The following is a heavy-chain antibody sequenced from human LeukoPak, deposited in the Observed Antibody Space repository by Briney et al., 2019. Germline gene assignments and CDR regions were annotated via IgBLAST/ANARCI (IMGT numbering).Heavy chain of an antibody. CDR1: GGTFSSYA. D-gene: IGHD3-22*01. CDR2: IIPIFGTA. V-gene: IGHV1-69*01. Sequence: SVRVSCKASGGTFSSYAISWVRQAPGQGLEWMGGIIPIFGTANYAQKFQGRVTITADESTSTAYMELSSLRSEDTAVYYCARDGPSVYDSSGYYFDYWGQGTLVTVSS. J-gene: IGHJ4*02. CDR3: ARDGPSVYDSSGYYFDY.